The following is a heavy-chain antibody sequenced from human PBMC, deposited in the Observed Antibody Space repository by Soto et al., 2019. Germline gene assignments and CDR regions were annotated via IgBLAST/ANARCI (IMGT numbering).Heavy chain of an antibody. CDR2: ISSRSSLI. D-gene: IGHD6-19*01. Sequence: EVQLVESGGGLVKPGGSLRLSCAASGFTFTRYSMNWVRQAPGKGLEWVSSISSRSSLILYADSVRGRFVIPRDNALNSLYLQMNSPRDEDTAMYYCVRERGEYDSGWYIDRWGQGTPVTVSS. CDR1: GFTFTRYS. V-gene: IGHV3-21*06. CDR3: VRERGEYDSGWYIDR. J-gene: IGHJ4*02.